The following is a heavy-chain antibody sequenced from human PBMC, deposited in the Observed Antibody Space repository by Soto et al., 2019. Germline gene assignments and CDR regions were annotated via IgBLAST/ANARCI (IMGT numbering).Heavy chain of an antibody. Sequence: EVRLVESGGGLVKPGGSLRISCTASGFNFSNYGMNWVRQAPGKGLEWVSSISSSSTYISYADSVKGRFTISRDNAENSVYLQMNSLRADDTAVYYCARSDCTSTSCYVVWFDPWGQGTLVTVSS. CDR3: ARSDCTSTSCYVVWFDP. CDR2: ISSSSTYI. J-gene: IGHJ5*02. D-gene: IGHD2-2*01. CDR1: GFNFSNYG. V-gene: IGHV3-21*01.